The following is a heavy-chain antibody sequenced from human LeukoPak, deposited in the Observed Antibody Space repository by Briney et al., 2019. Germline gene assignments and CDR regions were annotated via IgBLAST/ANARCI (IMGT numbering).Heavy chain of an antibody. CDR2: INHSGST. CDR3: ARQPRWLVRCFDY. J-gene: IGHJ4*02. CDR1: GFTFSSYE. D-gene: IGHD6-19*01. Sequence: PGGSLRLSCAASGFTFSSYEMNWVRQAPGKGLEWIGEINHSGSTNYNPSLKSRVTISVDTSKNQFSLKLSSVTAADTAVYYCARQPRWLVRCFDYWGQGTLVTVSS. V-gene: IGHV4-34*01.